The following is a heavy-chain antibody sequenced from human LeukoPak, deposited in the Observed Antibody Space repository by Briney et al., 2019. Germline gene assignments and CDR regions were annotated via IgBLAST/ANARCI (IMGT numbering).Heavy chain of an antibody. CDR3: ARDRGMTTVTPDAFDI. D-gene: IGHD4-17*01. V-gene: IGHV3-48*04. CDR2: INSRSSTI. CDR1: GFTFSTHD. Sequence: GSLRLSCAASGFTFSTHDVNWVRQAPGKGLEWVSFINSRSSTIYYADSVKGRFTISRDNAKNSLYLQMNSLRAEDTAVYYCARDRGMTTVTPDAFDIWGQGTMVTVSS. J-gene: IGHJ3*02.